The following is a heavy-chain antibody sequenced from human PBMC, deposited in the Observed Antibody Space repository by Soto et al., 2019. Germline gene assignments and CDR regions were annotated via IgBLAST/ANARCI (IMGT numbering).Heavy chain of an antibody. V-gene: IGHV3-7*05. CDR3: ARDWGTPGRGSAVGYYYHYGMDV. D-gene: IGHD6-13*01. Sequence: EVQLVESGGGLVQPGGSLRLSCLASEFTFNTHWMNWVRQAPGKGLEWVANIKDGGSEKYYVDSVKGRFTISSDNPKNSLYLQRNSLRGEDTAVYYCARDWGTPGRGSAVGYYYHYGMDVWGQGTTVTVSS. CDR2: IKDGGSEK. J-gene: IGHJ6*02. CDR1: EFTFNTHW.